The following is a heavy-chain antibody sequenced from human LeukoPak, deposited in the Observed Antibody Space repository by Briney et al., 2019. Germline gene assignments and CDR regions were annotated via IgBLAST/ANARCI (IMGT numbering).Heavy chain of an antibody. Sequence: SETLSLTCTVSGGSISSSSYYWGWIRQPPGKGLEWIGEINHSGSTNYNPSLKSRVAISVDKSKNQFSLKLSSVTAADTAVYYCGRYIYYYMDVWGKGTTVTVSS. CDR3: GRYIYYYMDV. CDR1: GGSISSSSYY. J-gene: IGHJ6*03. CDR2: INHSGST. V-gene: IGHV4-39*07.